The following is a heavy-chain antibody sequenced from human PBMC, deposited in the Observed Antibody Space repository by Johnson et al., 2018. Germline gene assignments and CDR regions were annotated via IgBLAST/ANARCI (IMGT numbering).Heavy chain of an antibody. Sequence: VQLVESGGGLVQPGGSLRLSCAASGFTFSSYSMNWVRQAPGKGLECVSYISSSSSTIYYADSVKGRFTISRATAKTSLYLQRNSLRAEDTAVYYCARDLQAFPRYGMDVCGQGTTVTVS. J-gene: IGHJ6*02. D-gene: IGHD2/OR15-2a*01. CDR3: ARDLQAFPRYGMDV. CDR2: ISSSSSTI. CDR1: GFTFSSYS. V-gene: IGHV3-48*01.